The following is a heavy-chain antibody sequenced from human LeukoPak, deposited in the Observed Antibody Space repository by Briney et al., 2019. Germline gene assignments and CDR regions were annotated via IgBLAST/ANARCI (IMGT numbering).Heavy chain of an antibody. J-gene: IGHJ5*02. CDR2: IIPIFGTA. Sequence: SVKVSCKASGGTLSSYAISWVRQAPGQGLEWMGRIIPIFGTANYAQKFQGRVTITTDESTSTAYMELSSLRSEDTAVYYCAREDTDGGWFDPWGQGTLVTVSS. CDR3: AREDTDGGWFDP. CDR1: GGTLSSYA. D-gene: IGHD3-16*01. V-gene: IGHV1-69*05.